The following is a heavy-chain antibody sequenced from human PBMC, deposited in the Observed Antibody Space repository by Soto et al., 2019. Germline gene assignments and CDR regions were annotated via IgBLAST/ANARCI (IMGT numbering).Heavy chain of an antibody. Sequence: GGSLRLSCAASGFTVSSNYMSWVRQAPGKGLEWVSVIYSGGSTYYADSVKGRFTISRDNSKNTLYLQMNSLRAEDTAVYYCARAGSSYTDYYYYGMDVWGQGTTVTVSS. CDR3: ARAGSSYTDYYYYGMDV. J-gene: IGHJ6*02. CDR2: IYSGGST. CDR1: GFTVSSNY. V-gene: IGHV3-53*01. D-gene: IGHD6-13*01.